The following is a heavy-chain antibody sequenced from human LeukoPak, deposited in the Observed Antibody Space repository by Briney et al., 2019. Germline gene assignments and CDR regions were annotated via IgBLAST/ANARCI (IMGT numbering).Heavy chain of an antibody. Sequence: GGSLRLSCAASGFTFSKYWMLWVRQAPGKGLESVSRINTDGTVTTYADSVKGRFTISRDNSKNTLFLQMNSLRAEDTAVYYCAKGVSSLTFSFDYWGQGTLVTVSP. CDR2: INTDGTVT. CDR1: GFTFSKYW. J-gene: IGHJ4*02. V-gene: IGHV3-74*01. D-gene: IGHD6-13*01. CDR3: AKGVSSLTFSFDY.